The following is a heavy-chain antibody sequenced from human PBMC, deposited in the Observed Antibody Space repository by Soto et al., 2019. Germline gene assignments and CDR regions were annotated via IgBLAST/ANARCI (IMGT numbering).Heavy chain of an antibody. CDR2: ISYDGSNK. D-gene: IGHD6-13*01. CDR3: ARSPRSSPYFDY. Sequence: GGSLRLSCAASGFTFSIYTLHWVRQAPGKGLEWVALISYDGSNKYYADSMKGRFTISADKSINTAYLQWNSLEASDTAFYFCARSPRSSPYFDYWGQGALVTVSS. V-gene: IGHV3-30-3*01. J-gene: IGHJ4*02. CDR1: GFTFSIYT.